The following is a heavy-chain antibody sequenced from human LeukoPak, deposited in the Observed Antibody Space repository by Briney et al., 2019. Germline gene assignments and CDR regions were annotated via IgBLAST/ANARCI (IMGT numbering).Heavy chain of an antibody. D-gene: IGHD3-10*01. Sequence: ASVKVSCKASGYTFTNYAMHWVRQAPGQRLEWMGWINAGNGNTKYSQKFQGRVTITGDTSASTAYMEVSSLGSEDTAVYYCASGPDYYDSGSYLPSWGQGTLVTVSS. J-gene: IGHJ5*02. V-gene: IGHV1-3*01. CDR2: INAGNGNT. CDR1: GYTFTNYA. CDR3: ASGPDYYDSGSYLPS.